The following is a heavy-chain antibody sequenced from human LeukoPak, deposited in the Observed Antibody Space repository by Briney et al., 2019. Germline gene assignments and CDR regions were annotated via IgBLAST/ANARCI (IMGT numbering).Heavy chain of an antibody. Sequence: HPGGSLRLSCAASGFTFSSYAMSWVRQAPGKGPEWVSAISGSGGSTYYADSVKGRFTVSRDNSENTLYLQMNSLRAEDTAVYYCAKDPQPYCSGGSCYSDYWGQGTLVTVSS. J-gene: IGHJ4*02. CDR1: GFTFSSYA. CDR2: ISGSGGST. D-gene: IGHD2-15*01. V-gene: IGHV3-23*01. CDR3: AKDPQPYCSGGSCYSDY.